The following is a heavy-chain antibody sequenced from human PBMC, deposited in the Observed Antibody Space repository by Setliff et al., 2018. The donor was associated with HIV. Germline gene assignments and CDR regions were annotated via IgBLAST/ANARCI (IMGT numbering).Heavy chain of an antibody. CDR2: IFTSGST. J-gene: IGHJ5*01. D-gene: IGHD3-10*01. CDR1: GGSISSYC. CDR3: ARRIDNSGSFPDKNWFDT. Sequence: PSETLSLTCTVSGGSISSYCWNWIRQPPGRGLEWIGYIFTSGSTKYNPSLQSRVTMSIDTSKNQFSLKLTSVTAADTAVYYCARRIDNSGSFPDKNWFDTWGQEAWSPSPQ. V-gene: IGHV4-4*09.